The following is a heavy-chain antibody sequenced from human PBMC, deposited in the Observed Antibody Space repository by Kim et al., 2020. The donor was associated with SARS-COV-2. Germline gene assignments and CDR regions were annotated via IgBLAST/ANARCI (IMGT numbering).Heavy chain of an antibody. D-gene: IGHD1-1*01. J-gene: IGHJ6*02. CDR3: ARLTGGRQLERLDV. CDR1: GFTFSSNG. V-gene: IGHV3-33*01. CDR2: IWYDGSDK. Sequence: GGSLRLSCAASGFTFSSNGMHWVRQAPGKGLEWVALIWYDGSDKYYEDSVKGRFTISRDNSKNTLYLEMNSLRAEDTAVYYCARLTGGRQLERLDVWGQGTTVTVSS.